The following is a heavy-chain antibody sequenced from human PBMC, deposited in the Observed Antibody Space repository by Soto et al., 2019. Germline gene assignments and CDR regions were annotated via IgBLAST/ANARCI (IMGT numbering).Heavy chain of an antibody. CDR3: ARDMYSSDYFVKWFEP. J-gene: IGHJ5*02. CDR1: GFTFSSYA. D-gene: IGHD6-19*01. Sequence: PGGSLRLSCAASGFTFSSYAMNWVRQAPGKGLEWVSSISSTSTYIFYADSVKGRFTISRDNAESSLYLQMNSLRGEDTAMYYCARDMYSSDYFVKWFEPWGQGTLVTV. V-gene: IGHV3-21*01. CDR2: ISSTSTYI.